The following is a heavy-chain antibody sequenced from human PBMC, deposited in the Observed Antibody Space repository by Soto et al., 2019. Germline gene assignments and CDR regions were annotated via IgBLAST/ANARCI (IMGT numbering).Heavy chain of an antibody. CDR2: IWYDGSNK. D-gene: IGHD5-12*01. Sequence: PGGSLRLSCAASGFTFSSYGMHWVRQAPGKGLEWVAVIWYDGSNKWYADSVKGRFTISRDNSKNTLYLQMNSLRAEDTAVYFFARDRGYSGYDSPRFYYGMDVSGQGTTVTVSS. V-gene: IGHV3-33*01. CDR3: ARDRGYSGYDSPRFYYGMDV. CDR1: GFTFSSYG. J-gene: IGHJ6*02.